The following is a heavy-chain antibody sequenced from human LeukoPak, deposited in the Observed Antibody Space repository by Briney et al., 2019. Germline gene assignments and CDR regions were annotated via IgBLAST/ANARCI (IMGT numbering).Heavy chain of an antibody. J-gene: IGHJ4*02. V-gene: IGHV3-23*01. D-gene: IGHD3-3*01. CDR3: AKDPVEPRFLEPDPFDY. CDR1: GFTFSSYA. CDR2: ISGSGGST. Sequence: GGSLRLSCAASGFTFSSYAMSWVRQAPGKGLEWVSAISGSGGSTYYADSVKGRFTIYRDNSKNTLYLQMNSLRAEDTAVYYCAKDPVEPRFLEPDPFDYWGQGTLVTVSS.